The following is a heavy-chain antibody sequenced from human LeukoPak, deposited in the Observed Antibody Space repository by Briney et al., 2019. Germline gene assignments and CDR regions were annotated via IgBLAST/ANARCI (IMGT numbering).Heavy chain of an antibody. V-gene: IGHV4-34*01. CDR2: INHSGST. CDR3: ARDFYDILTGYFYYYYMDV. Sequence: PSETLSLTCAVYGGSFSGYYWSWIRQPPGKGLEWVGEINHSGSTNYNPSLKGRVTIPVDTSKNQFSLKLSSVTAADTAVYYCARDFYDILTGYFYYYYMDVWGKGTTVTVSS. CDR1: GGSFSGYY. D-gene: IGHD3-9*01. J-gene: IGHJ6*03.